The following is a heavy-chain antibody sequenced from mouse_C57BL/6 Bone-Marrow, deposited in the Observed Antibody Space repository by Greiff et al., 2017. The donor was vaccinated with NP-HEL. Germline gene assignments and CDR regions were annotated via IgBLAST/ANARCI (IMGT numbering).Heavy chain of an antibody. J-gene: IGHJ3*01. CDR2: IYPGDGDT. Sequence: LQESGAELVKPGASVKISCKASGYAFSSYWMNWVKQRPGKGLEWIGQIYPGDGDTNYNGKFKGKATLTADKSSSTAYMQLSSLTSEDSAVYFCARGSLGDFFAYWGQGTLVTVSA. V-gene: IGHV1-80*01. CDR1: GYAFSSYW. D-gene: IGHD3-1*01. CDR3: ARGSLGDFFAY.